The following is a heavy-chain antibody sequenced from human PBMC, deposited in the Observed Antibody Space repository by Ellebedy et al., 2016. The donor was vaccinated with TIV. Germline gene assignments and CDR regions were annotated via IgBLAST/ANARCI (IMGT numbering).Heavy chain of an antibody. CDR2: IRSKAYGGTT. CDR1: GFTFSDHY. Sequence: GESLKISCAASGFTFSDHYTDWVRQAPGKGLEWVGFIRSKAYGGTTEYAASVKGRFTISRDDSKNSLYLQMNSLKTEDTAVYYCAGPIVGATFWGQGTLVTVSS. V-gene: IGHV3-72*01. J-gene: IGHJ4*02. D-gene: IGHD1-26*01. CDR3: AGPIVGATF.